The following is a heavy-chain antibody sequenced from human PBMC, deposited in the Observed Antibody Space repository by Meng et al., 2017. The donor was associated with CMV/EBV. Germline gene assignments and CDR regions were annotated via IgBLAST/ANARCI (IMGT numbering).Heavy chain of an antibody. J-gene: IGHJ4*02. V-gene: IGHV3-66*02. CDR1: GFTVSNNF. CDR3: VRDVRD. CDR2: IYTGGSA. Sequence: GSLGISCAASGFTVSNNFMSWVRQAPGKGLEYVSTIYTGGSASYADSLEGRFTISRDISKNTVFLQMNSLRADDTALYYCVRDVRDWGQGTLVTVSS.